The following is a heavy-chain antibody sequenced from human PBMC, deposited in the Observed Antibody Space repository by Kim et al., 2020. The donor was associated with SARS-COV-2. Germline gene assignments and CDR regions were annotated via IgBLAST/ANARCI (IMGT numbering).Heavy chain of an antibody. D-gene: IGHD3-3*02. J-gene: IGHJ6*02. V-gene: IGHV3-23*01. CDR3: AKPIYYYYYYGMDV. CDR1: GFPFSSYA. CDR2: ISGSGSNT. Sequence: GGSLRLSCAASGFPFSSYAMNWVRQAPGKGLEWVSAISGSGSNTYYADSVKGRFTISRDNSNNTVYLQMNSLRAEDTAVYYCAKPIYYYYYYGMDVWGQGTTVTVSS.